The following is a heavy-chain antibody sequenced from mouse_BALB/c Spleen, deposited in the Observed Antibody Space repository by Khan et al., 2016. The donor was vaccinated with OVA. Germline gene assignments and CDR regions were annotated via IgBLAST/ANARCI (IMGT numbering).Heavy chain of an antibody. CDR3: ARQNDGPFAY. Sequence: EVELVESGGDLVKPGGSLKLSCSASGFTFSTFAMSWVRQTPVKSLAWVATISSGGDYIYYPDSVKGRFTISRAIAKNTLYLQMSSLRSEDTGMYYGARQNDGPFAYWGRGTRVTVSA. J-gene: IGHJ3*01. CDR1: GFTFSTFA. D-gene: IGHD1-1*01. V-gene: IGHV5-9-3*01. CDR2: ISSGGDYI.